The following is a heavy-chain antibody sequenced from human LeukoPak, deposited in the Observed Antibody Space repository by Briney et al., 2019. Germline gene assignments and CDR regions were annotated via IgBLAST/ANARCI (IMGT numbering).Heavy chain of an antibody. CDR2: INPNSGGT. Sequence: GASVKVSCKASGYTCTGYYMHWVRQAPGQGLEWMGWINPNSGGTNYAQKFQGRVTMTRDTSISTAYMELSRLRSDDTAVYYCARTYYYDSSGSHFQHWGQGTLVTVSS. D-gene: IGHD3-22*01. V-gene: IGHV1-2*02. CDR1: GYTCTGYY. CDR3: ARTYYYDSSGSHFQH. J-gene: IGHJ1*01.